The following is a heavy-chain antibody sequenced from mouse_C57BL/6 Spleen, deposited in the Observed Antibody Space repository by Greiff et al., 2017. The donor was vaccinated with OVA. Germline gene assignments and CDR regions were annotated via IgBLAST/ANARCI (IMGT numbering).Heavy chain of an antibody. CDR1: GYTFTSYG. D-gene: IGHD3-3*01. Sequence: QVQLQQSGAELARPGASVKLSCKASGYTFTSYGISWVKQRTGQGLEWIGEIYPRSGNTYYNEKFKGKATLTADKSSSTAYMELRSLTSEDSAVYFCARKGDWLAMDYWGQGTSVTVSS. CDR3: ARKGDWLAMDY. V-gene: IGHV1-81*01. J-gene: IGHJ4*01. CDR2: IYPRSGNT.